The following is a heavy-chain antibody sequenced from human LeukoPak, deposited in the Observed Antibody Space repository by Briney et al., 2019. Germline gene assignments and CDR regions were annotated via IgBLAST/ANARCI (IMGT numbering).Heavy chain of an antibody. Sequence: GGSLRLSCAAPGFTFSSYGMHWVRQAPGKGLEWVAVISYDGSNKYYADSVKGRFTISRDNSKTTLYLQMDSLRAEDTAVYYCAKDYLLSAWEPRGMDVWGQGTTVTVSS. CDR1: GFTFSSYG. V-gene: IGHV3-30*18. J-gene: IGHJ6*02. D-gene: IGHD1-26*01. CDR3: AKDYLLSAWEPRGMDV. CDR2: ISYDGSNK.